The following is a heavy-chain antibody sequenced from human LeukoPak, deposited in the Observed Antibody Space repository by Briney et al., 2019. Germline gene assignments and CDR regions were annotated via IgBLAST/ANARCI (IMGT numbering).Heavy chain of an antibody. Sequence: PGRSLRLSCTASGFPFGDYAMSWVRQAPGKGLEWVGFIRSKAYGGTTEYAASVKCRFTISRDDSKSIAYLQMNSLKTEDTAVYYRTRGAVGATTFFDYWGQETLVTVSS. V-gene: IGHV3-49*04. CDR3: TRGAVGATTFFDY. CDR2: IRSKAYGGTT. D-gene: IGHD1-26*01. J-gene: IGHJ4*02. CDR1: GFPFGDYA.